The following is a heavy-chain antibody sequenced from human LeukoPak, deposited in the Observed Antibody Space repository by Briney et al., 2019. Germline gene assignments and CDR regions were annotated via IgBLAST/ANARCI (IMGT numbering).Heavy chain of an antibody. CDR1: GGTFSSYA. J-gene: IGHJ1*01. V-gene: IGHV1-69*05. CDR2: IIPIFGTA. CDR3: ARDSYIVVVTAPGYFQH. Sequence: VKVSCRAPGGTFSSYAISWVRQAPGQGLEWMGGIIPIFGTANYAQKFQGRVTITTDESTSTAYMELSSLRSEDTAVYYCARDSYIVVVTAPGYFQHWGQGTLVTVSS. D-gene: IGHD2-21*02.